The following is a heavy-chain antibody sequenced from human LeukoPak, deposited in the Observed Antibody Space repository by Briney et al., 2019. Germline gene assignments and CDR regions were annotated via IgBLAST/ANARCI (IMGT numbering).Heavy chain of an antibody. CDR3: ARLLQTGIAARHYYFDY. CDR1: GGSISSGGYY. CDR2: IYYSGST. V-gene: IGHV4-31*03. J-gene: IGHJ4*02. D-gene: IGHD6-6*01. Sequence: PSETLSLTCTVSGGSISSGGYYWSWIRQHPGKGLERFGYIYYSGSTYYNPSLKSRVTISVDTSENQFSLKLSSVTAADTAVYYCARLLQTGIAARHYYFDYWGQGTLVTVSS.